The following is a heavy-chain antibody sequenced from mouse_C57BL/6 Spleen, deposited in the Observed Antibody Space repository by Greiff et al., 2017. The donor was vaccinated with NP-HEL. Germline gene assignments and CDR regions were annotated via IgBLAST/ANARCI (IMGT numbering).Heavy chain of an antibody. CDR2: IYPGDGDT. D-gene: IGHD1-1*01. CDR3: ARDDTTVVATRYFDV. Sequence: VQLQQSGAELVKPGASVKISCKASGYAFSSYWMNWVKQRPGKGLEWIGQIYPGDGDTNYNGKFKGKATLTADKSYSAAYMQLSSLTSEDSAVYFCARDDTTVVATRYFDVWGTGTTVTVSS. V-gene: IGHV1-80*01. J-gene: IGHJ1*03. CDR1: GYAFSSYW.